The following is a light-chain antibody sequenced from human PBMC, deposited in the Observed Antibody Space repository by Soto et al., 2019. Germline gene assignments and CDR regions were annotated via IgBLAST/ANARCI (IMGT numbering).Light chain of an antibody. J-gene: IGKJ2*01. V-gene: IGKV3-15*01. CDR2: GAS. CDR1: QSVSNN. CDR3: QQYNNWRPVT. Sequence: EIVMTQSPATLSVSPGERATPSCRASQSVSNNLDWYQQKPGQTPRRLIYGASTRASGIPVRFSGSGSGTEFTLTISSLQSEDFAVYYCQQYNNWRPVTFGQGTKLEIK.